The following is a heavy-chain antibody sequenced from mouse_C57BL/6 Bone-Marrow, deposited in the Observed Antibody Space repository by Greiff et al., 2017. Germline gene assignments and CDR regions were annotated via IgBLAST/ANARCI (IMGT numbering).Heavy chain of an antibody. CDR1: GFSFNTYA. V-gene: IGHV10-1*01. J-gene: IGHJ3*01. CDR2: IRSKSNNYAT. D-gene: IGHD2-1*01. Sequence: EVQVVESGGGLVQPKGSLKLSCAASGFSFNTYAMNWVRQAPGKGLEWVARIRSKSNNYATYYADSVKDRFTISRDDSESMLYLQMNNLKTEDTATYYCVRHLYYGNWGFAYWGQGTLVTVSA. CDR3: VRHLYYGNWGFAY.